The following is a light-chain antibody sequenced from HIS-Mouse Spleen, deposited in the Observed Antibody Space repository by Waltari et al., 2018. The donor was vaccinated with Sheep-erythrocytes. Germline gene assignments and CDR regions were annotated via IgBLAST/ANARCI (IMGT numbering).Light chain of an antibody. V-gene: IGLV2-11*01. J-gene: IGLJ1*01. CDR1: STDVGGHTY. Sequence: QSALTQPRSVSGSPGQSVTISCPGTSTDVGGHTYVSWYQQHPGKAPKLMIYDVSKRPSGVPDRFSGSKSGNTASLTISGLQAEDEADYYCCSYAGSYNHVFATGTKVTVL. CDR2: DVS. CDR3: CSYAGSYNHV.